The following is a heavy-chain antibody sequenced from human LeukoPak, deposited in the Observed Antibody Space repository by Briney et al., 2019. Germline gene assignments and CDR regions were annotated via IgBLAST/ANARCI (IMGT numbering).Heavy chain of an antibody. Sequence: GGSLRLSCAASGFTVSSNYMSWVRQAPGKELEWVSVIYSGGSTYYADSVKGRFTISRDNSKNTLYLQMNSLRAEDTAVYYCARDLSGGSGWFDYYYGMDVWGQGTTVTVSS. J-gene: IGHJ6*02. CDR1: GFTVSSNY. D-gene: IGHD6-19*01. CDR3: ARDLSGGSGWFDYYYGMDV. CDR2: IYSGGST. V-gene: IGHV3-66*01.